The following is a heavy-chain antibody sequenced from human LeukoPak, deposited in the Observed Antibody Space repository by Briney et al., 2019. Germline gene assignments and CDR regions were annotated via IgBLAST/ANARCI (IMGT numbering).Heavy chain of an antibody. D-gene: IGHD2-15*01. CDR1: GGSISSYY. CDR2: IYTSGST. CDR3: ARDRGLYCSGGSCYSRGDWFDP. V-gene: IGHV4-4*07. Sequence: PSETLSLTCTVSGGSISSYYWSWIRQPAGKGLEWIGRIYTSGSTNYNPSLKSRVTMSVDTSKNQFSLKLSSGTAADTAVYYCARDRGLYCSGGSCYSRGDWFDPWGQGTLVTVSS. J-gene: IGHJ5*02.